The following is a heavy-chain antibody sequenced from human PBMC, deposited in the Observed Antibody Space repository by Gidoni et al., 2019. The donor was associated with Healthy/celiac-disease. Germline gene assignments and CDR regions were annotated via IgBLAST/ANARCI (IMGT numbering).Heavy chain of an antibody. CDR1: GFTFSGSA. CDR2: SRSKANSYAT. Sequence: EVQLVESGGGVVQPGGSRKLSCAASGFTFSGSAMHWVRQASGKGLEWVGRSRSKANSYATAYAASVKGRFTISRDDSKNTAYLQMNSLKTEDTAVYYCTRQDRGGDEVDVWGQGTTVTVSS. D-gene: IGHD2-21*02. J-gene: IGHJ6*02. V-gene: IGHV3-73*01. CDR3: TRQDRGGDEVDV.